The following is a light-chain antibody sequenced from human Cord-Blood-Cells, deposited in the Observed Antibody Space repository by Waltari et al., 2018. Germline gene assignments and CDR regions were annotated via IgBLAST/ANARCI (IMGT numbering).Light chain of an antibody. J-gene: IGKJ4*01. CDR2: DAS. CDR1: QDISNY. CDR3: QQYDNLPLT. V-gene: IGKV1-33*01. Sequence: DIQMTQSPSSLSASVGDRVTITCQASQDISNYLNWHQQKPGKAPKLLTYDASNLETGVPSRFSGSGSGTDFTFTISSLQPEDIATYYCQQYDNLPLTFGGGTKVEIK.